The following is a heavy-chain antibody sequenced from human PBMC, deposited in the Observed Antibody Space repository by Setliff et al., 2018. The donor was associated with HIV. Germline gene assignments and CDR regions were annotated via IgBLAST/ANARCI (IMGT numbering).Heavy chain of an antibody. V-gene: IGHV3-33*08. CDR2: IWYDGGTK. D-gene: IGHD3-3*01. CDR3: ARVFQSYFFDF. J-gene: IGHJ4*02. Sequence: SLRLSCAASGFPFSVHGMHWVRQSPGKGLEWLAVIWYDGGTKYYADSVKGRFTISRDKSKNTLYLQMNSLRTEDTAVYYCARVFQSYFFDFWGQGTLVTVSS. CDR1: GFPFSVHG.